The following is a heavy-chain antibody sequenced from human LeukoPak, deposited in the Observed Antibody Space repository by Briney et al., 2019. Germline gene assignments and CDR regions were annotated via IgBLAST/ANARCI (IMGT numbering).Heavy chain of an antibody. V-gene: IGHV1-2*02. Sequence: ASVKVSCKASGYTFTGYYMHWVRQAPGQGLEWMGWINPNSGGTNYAQKFQGRVTMTRDTSISTAYMELSRLRSDDTAVYYCARDQFIGLYCDDSSGYEDSDYWGQGTLVTVSS. CDR3: ARDQFIGLYCDDSSGYEDSDY. CDR1: GYTFTGYY. J-gene: IGHJ4*02. D-gene: IGHD3-22*01. CDR2: INPNSGGT.